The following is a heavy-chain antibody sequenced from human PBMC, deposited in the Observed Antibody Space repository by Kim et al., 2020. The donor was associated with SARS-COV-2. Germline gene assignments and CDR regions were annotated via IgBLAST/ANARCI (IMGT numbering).Heavy chain of an antibody. V-gene: IGHV1-69*01. Sequence: YAQKFQGRVTITADESTSTAYMELSSLRSEDTAVYYCARGGYYYGSGIDYWGQGTLVTVSS. J-gene: IGHJ4*02. CDR3: ARGGYYYGSGIDY. D-gene: IGHD3-10*01.